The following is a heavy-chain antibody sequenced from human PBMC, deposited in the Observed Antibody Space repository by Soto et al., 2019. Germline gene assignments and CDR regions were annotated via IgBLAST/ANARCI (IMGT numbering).Heavy chain of an antibody. CDR2: IYYTGST. Sequence: XGTLSLPGCVSWGSGSSYRVGWIRQPPGKGLDWIGYIYYTGSTNYSPPLKGRVTISLDASKSQFSLKLTSVTAADTAVYYRARGPGASDYYCYDWAPGTLVTVPT. CDR1: WGSGSSYR. J-gene: IGHJ4*02. V-gene: IGHV4-59*02. CDR3: ARGPGASDYYCYD. D-gene: IGHD3-10*01.